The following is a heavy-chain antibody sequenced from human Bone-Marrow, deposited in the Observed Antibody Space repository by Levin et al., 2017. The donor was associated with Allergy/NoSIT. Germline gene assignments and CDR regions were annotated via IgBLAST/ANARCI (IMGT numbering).Heavy chain of an antibody. D-gene: IGHD2-2*01. J-gene: IGHJ4*02. V-gene: IGHV4-30-4*08. CDR1: GGSISSGSGDYS. Sequence: SCSVSGGSISSGSGDYSGSWIRQPPGQGLEWIGYIYYTGNTYYNPSLKSRVTISMDTSKNQFSLKLSSVTAADTAVYYCARLYCSTTSCYLDYWGQGTLVTVSS. CDR2: IYYTGNT. CDR3: ARLYCSTTSCYLDY.